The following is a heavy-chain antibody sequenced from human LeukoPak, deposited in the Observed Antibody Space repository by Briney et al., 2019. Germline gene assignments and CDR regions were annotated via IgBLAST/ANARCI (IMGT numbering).Heavy chain of an antibody. CDR1: GGTFSSYA. CDR2: IIPIYGTA. CDR3: AREGGRADSAAIDS. J-gene: IGHJ4*02. V-gene: IGHV1-69*13. D-gene: IGHD6-13*01. Sequence: SVKVSCKASGGTFSSYAIGWVRQAPGQGLEWLGGIIPIYGTANYAQKFQGRVTITADESTSTAYMDLSSLRSEDTAVYYCAREGGRADSAAIDSWGQGTLVTVSS.